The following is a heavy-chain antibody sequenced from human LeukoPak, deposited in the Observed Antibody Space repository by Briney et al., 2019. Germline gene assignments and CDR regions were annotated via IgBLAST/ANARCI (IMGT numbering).Heavy chain of an antibody. Sequence: GGSLRLSCAAPGFTFSSYAVSWFRQAPGKGLEWVSTVGRSGADTYYADSVRGRFTISKDSSKNTLQMNSLSAEDTAIYYCVKHSGGVYGNSDYWGQGILVTVSS. CDR3: VKHSGGVYGNSDY. V-gene: IGHV3-23*01. CDR1: GFTFSSYA. D-gene: IGHD1-1*01. J-gene: IGHJ4*02. CDR2: VGRSGADT.